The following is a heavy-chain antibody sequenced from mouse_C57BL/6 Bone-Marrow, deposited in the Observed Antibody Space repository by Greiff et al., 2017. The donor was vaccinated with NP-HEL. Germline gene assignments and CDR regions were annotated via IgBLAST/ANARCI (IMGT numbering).Heavy chain of an antibody. CDR3: ARCPYYYGSSFYYYAMDY. V-gene: IGHV14-3*01. Sequence: EVQLQESVAELVRPGASVKLSCTASGFTIKNTYMHWVKQRPEQGLEWIGRIDPANGNTKYAPKFQGKATITAETSSNTAYLQLSSLTSEDTAIYYCARCPYYYGSSFYYYAMDYWGQGTSVTVSS. CDR2: IDPANGNT. CDR1: GFTIKNTY. J-gene: IGHJ4*01. D-gene: IGHD1-1*01.